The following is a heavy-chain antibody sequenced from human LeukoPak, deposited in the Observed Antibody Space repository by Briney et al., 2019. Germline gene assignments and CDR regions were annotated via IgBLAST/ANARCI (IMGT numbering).Heavy chain of an antibody. J-gene: IGHJ5*02. V-gene: IGHV1-2*02. Sequence: ASVKVSCKASGYTFSEYYIHGVRQAPGQGLEWMGGINPNSGDTDFAQTFQGRVTLTRDTSIDAAYVERSSRRSHDTAVYYCXXXVTGAIXXXXXXPWGQGTLVTVSS. CDR3: XXXVTGAIXXXXXXP. CDR2: INPNSGDT. D-gene: IGHD1-1*01. CDR1: GYTFSEYY.